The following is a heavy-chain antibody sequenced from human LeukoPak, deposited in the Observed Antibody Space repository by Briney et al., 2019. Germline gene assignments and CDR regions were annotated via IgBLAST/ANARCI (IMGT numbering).Heavy chain of an antibody. CDR2: ITTNTGDP. V-gene: IGHV7-4-1*02. J-gene: IGHJ4*02. CDR1: GYSFTGNY. Sequence: ASVKVSCKASGYSFTGNYMHWVRQAPGQGLEWMGWITTNTGDPTYAQGFTGRFVFSLDTSVSTTYLQISSLKAEDTAVYYCARDGAKLDYWGQGTLVTVSS. CDR3: ARDGAKLDY.